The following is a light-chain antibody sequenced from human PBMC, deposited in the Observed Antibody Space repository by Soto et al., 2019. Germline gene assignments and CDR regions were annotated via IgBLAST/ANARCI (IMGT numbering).Light chain of an antibody. Sequence: QSVLTQPPSASGTPGQRVTISCSGSRPSIGSNHVYWYQQLPGMAPKLLIYDNNKRPSGIPDRFSGSKSGTSATLGITGLQTGDEADYYCGTWDSSLSAGVFGGGTKLTVL. CDR1: RPSIGSNH. J-gene: IGLJ2*01. V-gene: IGLV1-51*01. CDR3: GTWDSSLSAGV. CDR2: DNN.